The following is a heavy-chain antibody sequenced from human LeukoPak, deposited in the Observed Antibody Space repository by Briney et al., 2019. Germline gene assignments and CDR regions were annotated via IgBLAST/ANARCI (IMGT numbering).Heavy chain of an antibody. J-gene: IGHJ3*02. CDR1: GGSISSYY. CDR3: ARGWGRGSSTSLDAFDI. Sequence: SETLSLTCTVSGGSISSYYWSWIRQPPGWGLEWVGYIYYSGSTNYNPSLKSRVTISVDTSKNQFSLKLSSVNAADTAVYYCARGWGRGSSTSLDAFDIWGQGTMVTVSS. D-gene: IGHD2-2*01. V-gene: IGHV4-59*01. CDR2: IYYSGST.